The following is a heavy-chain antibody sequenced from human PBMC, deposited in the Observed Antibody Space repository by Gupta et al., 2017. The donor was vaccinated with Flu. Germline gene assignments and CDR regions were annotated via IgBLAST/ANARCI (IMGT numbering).Heavy chain of an antibody. Sequence: EVQLVESGGGLVQPGGSLRLSCIVSGFTVSGNYMTWVRQAPGKGLEWVSVIQSGGGTYDADSVKGRFTVYRHNPKNTLDLQINRLKDEDTAVYYCTRWADGAPRRGFDSWGQGTQVLVSS. CDR2: IQSGGGT. CDR1: GFTVSGNY. CDR3: TRWADGAPRRGFDS. V-gene: IGHV3-53*04. D-gene: IGHD6-6*01. J-gene: IGHJ4*02.